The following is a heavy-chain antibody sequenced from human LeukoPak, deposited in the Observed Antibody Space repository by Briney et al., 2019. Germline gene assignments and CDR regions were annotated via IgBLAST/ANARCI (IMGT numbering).Heavy chain of an antibody. CDR3: AGTYWGLYYYDF. V-gene: IGHV3-48*03. J-gene: IGHJ4*02. Sequence: PGGSLRLSCAASGFTFSSFEMNWVPQAPGKGLERVSYISSSGSTIYYADSVKGRFTISRDNAKNSLYLQMNSLRADATALHYRAGTYWGLYYYDFWPGGTLVTVST. D-gene: IGHD7-27*01. CDR2: ISSSGSTI. CDR1: GFTFSSFE.